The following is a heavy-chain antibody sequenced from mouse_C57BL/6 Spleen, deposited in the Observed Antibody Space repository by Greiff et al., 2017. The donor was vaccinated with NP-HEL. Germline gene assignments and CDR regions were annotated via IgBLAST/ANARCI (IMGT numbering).Heavy chain of an antibody. V-gene: IGHV1-64*01. J-gene: IGHJ3*01. Sequence: QVQLQQSGAELVKPGASVKLSCKASGYTFTSYWMHWVKQRPGQGLEWIGMIHPNSGSTNYNEKFKSKATLTVDKSSSTAYMQLSSLTSEDSAVYYCARRNSSGYGFAYWGQGTLVTVSA. D-gene: IGHD3-2*02. CDR1: GYTFTSYW. CDR3: ARRNSSGYGFAY. CDR2: IHPNSGST.